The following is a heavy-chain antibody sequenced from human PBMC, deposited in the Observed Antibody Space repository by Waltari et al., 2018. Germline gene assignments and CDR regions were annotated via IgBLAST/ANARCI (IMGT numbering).Heavy chain of an antibody. CDR1: GGSFSGYY. CDR3: ARGGQWKFDY. J-gene: IGHJ4*02. D-gene: IGHD6-19*01. CDR2: INHSGST. Sequence: QVQLQQWGAGLLKPSETLSLTCVVYGGSFSGYYWSWIRQSPGKGLEWIGEINHSGSTNYNPSLKSRVTRSVDTSKNQFSLKVSSVTAADTAVYYCARGGQWKFDYWGQGTLVTVSS. V-gene: IGHV4-34*01.